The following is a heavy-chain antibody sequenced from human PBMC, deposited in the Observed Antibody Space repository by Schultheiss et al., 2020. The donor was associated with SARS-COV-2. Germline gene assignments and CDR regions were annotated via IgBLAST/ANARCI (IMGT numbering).Heavy chain of an antibody. V-gene: IGHV4-61*08. CDR3: ARVPTYYDILTGYQRAHYFDY. CDR1: GGSISSGGYY. J-gene: IGHJ4*02. CDR2: INHSGST. D-gene: IGHD3-9*01. Sequence: SETLSLTCTVSGGSISSGGYYWSWIRQPPGKGLEWIGEINHSGSTNYNPSLKSRVTISVDTSKNQFSLKLSSVTAADTAVYYCARVPTYYDILTGYQRAHYFDYWGQGTLVTVSS.